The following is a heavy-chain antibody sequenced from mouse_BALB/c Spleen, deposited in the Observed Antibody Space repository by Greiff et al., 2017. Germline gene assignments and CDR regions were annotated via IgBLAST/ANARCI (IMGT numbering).Heavy chain of an antibody. J-gene: IGHJ2*01. V-gene: IGHV1-4*02. D-gene: IGHD1-1*01. CDR3: ARLLLRYYYFDY. Sequence: LQESAAELARPGASVKMSCKASGYTFTSYTMHWVKQRPGQGLEWIGYINPSSGYTEYNQKFKDKTTLTADKSSSTAYMQLSSLTSEDSAVYYCARLLLRYYYFDYWGQGTTLTVSS. CDR1: GYTFTSYT. CDR2: INPSSGYT.